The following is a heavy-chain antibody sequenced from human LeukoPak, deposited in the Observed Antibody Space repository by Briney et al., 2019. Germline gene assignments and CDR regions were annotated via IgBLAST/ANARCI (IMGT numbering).Heavy chain of an antibody. CDR2: IKGDGSQK. V-gene: IGHV3-7*01. D-gene: IGHD3-16*01. CDR3: AKDASEK. CDR1: GFSVSGQW. Sequence: GGSLRLSCVAAGFSVSGQWMSWVRQAPGKGLEWVATIKGDGSQKFYVDSVKGRFTISRDDADNSLQLQMNSLRGEDTTVYYCAKDASEKWGQETLVSVSS. J-gene: IGHJ1*01.